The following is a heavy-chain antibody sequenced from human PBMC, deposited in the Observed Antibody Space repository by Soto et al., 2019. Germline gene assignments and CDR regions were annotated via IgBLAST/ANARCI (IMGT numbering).Heavy chain of an antibody. D-gene: IGHD3-16*01. CDR1: GGTFSSYA. CDR3: ARGRQGWGVGVYFDY. Sequence: QVQLVQSGAEVKKPGSSVKVSCKSSGGTFSSYAISWVRQAPGQVLEWMGGIIPIFGTANYAQKFQGRVTITADESRSTAYMERSSLRSEDTAVYYCARGRQGWGVGVYFDYWGQGTLVTVSS. V-gene: IGHV1-69*01. J-gene: IGHJ4*02. CDR2: IIPIFGTA.